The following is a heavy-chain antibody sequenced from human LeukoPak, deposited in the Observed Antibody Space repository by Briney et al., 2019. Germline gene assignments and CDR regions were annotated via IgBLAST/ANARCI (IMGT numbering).Heavy chain of an antibody. D-gene: IGHD1-26*01. CDR2: FDPEDGET. CDR1: GYTLTELS. CDR3: ATRSGSYRFDY. Sequence: ASVKVSCKVSGYTLTELSMHWVRQAPGKGLGWLGGFDPEDGETIYAQKFQGRVTMTEDTSTDTAYMELRSLRSEDTAVYYCATRSGSYRFDYWGQGTLVTVSS. V-gene: IGHV1-24*01. J-gene: IGHJ4*02.